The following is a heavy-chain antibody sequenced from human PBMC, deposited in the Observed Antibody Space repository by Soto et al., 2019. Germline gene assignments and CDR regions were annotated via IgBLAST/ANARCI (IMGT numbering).Heavy chain of an antibody. Sequence: QVQLVESGGGVVQPGRSLKLSCLASGFTFNDYAMHWVRQAPGKGLEWVALISYDASNKDYADSVKGRFTISRDNSKNALYLQINSLRSEDTAVYYCAKLRLATYDFWGGCDSWGQGTLVTVSS. D-gene: IGHD3-3*01. J-gene: IGHJ4*02. CDR2: ISYDASNK. CDR1: GFTFNDYA. V-gene: IGHV3-30*18. CDR3: AKLRLATYDFWGGCDS.